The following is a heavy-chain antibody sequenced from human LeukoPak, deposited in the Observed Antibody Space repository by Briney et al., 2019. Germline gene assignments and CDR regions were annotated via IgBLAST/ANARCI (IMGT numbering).Heavy chain of an antibody. CDR3: ARSELGAFDI. CDR2: IIPILGIA. J-gene: IGHJ3*02. D-gene: IGHD3-10*01. CDR1: GGTFSSYA. V-gene: IGHV1-69*04. Sequence: SVKVSCKASGGTFSSYAISWVRQAPGQGLEWMGRIIPILGIANYAQKSQGRVTITADKSTSTAYMELSSLRSEDTAVYYCARSELGAFDIWGQGTMVTVSS.